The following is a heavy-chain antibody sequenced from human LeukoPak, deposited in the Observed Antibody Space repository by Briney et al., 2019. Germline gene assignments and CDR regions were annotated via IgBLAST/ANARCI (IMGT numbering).Heavy chain of an antibody. V-gene: IGHV1-18*01. CDR1: GYTLTSYG. J-gene: IGHJ6*02. CDR2: ISAYNGNT. Sequence: GASVKVSCKASGYTLTSYGISWVRQAPGQGLEWMGWISAYNGNTNYAQKLQGRVTMTTDTSTSTAYMELRSLRSDDTAVYYCARDVTVTHYYGMDVWGQGTTVTVSS. D-gene: IGHD4-11*01. CDR3: ARDVTVTHYYGMDV.